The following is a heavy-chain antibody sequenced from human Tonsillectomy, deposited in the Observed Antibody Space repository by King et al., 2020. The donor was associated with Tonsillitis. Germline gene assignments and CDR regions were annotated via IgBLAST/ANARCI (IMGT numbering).Heavy chain of an antibody. D-gene: IGHD2-21*01. CDR2: ISYDGNNK. V-gene: IGHV3-30-3*01. CDR1: GFTLSSYA. Sequence: HVQLVESGGGVVQPGRSLRLSCAASGFTLSSYAMHWVRQAPGKGLEWVAVISYDGNNKYYADSVKGRFTISRDNSKNTLYLQMNSLRAEDTAVYYCAGDGGGSMVWYFDLWGRGTLVTVSS. CDR3: AGDGGGSMVWYFDL. J-gene: IGHJ2*01.